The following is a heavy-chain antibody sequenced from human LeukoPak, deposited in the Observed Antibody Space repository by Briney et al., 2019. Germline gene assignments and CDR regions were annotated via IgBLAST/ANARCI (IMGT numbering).Heavy chain of an antibody. D-gene: IGHD3-10*01. Sequence: SETLSLTCSVSGGSISSSDYYWGWIRQPPGKGLEWIGSIYYSGTTYYHPSLKSRVTISVDTSKNHFSLRLSSVTAADTAVYYCARRGYGSGSYQYNWFDPWGQGTLVIVSS. CDR2: IYYSGTT. CDR3: ARRGYGSGSYQYNWFDP. CDR1: GGSISSSDYY. J-gene: IGHJ5*02. V-gene: IGHV4-39*02.